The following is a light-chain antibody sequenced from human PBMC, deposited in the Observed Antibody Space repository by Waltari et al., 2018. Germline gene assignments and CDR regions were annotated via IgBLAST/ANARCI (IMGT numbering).Light chain of an antibody. CDR2: EAS. CDR1: RSVGGW. J-gene: IGKJ2*01. V-gene: IGKV1-5*01. CDR3: QQYNDLYS. Sequence: DIQITQSPSALSASVGDTVTINCRTSRSVGGWMAWFQQKPDKAPRLLIDEASSVADGVPSRFSGSGSATEFTLTISGLQPDDFATYYCQQYNDLYSFGRGTKLEI.